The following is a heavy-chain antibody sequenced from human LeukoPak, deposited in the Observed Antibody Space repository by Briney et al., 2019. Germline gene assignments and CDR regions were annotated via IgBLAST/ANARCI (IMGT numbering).Heavy chain of an antibody. CDR1: GYSFTSYW. Sequence: GESLKISCKGSGYSFTSYWISWVRQMPGKGLEWMVRIDCSDSYTNYSPSFQGHVTISADKSISTAYLQWSSLKASDTAMYYCARATADYETDFDYWGQGTLVTVSS. D-gene: IGHD4-17*01. CDR3: ARATADYETDFDY. J-gene: IGHJ4*02. V-gene: IGHV5-10-1*01. CDR2: IDCSDSYT.